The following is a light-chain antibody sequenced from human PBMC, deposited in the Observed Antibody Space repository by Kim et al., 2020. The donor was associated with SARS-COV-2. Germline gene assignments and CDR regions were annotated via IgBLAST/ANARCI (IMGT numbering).Light chain of an antibody. V-gene: IGKV3-20*01. Sequence: ETVLTQSPGTLSLSPGERATLSCRASESVSSNNLAWYQQKSGQAPRLLIYGASSRATGIPERFSGSGSGTDFTLTISRLEPEDFAVFYCQQYGRSWTFGQGTKVDIK. CDR3: QQYGRSWT. CDR2: GAS. CDR1: ESVSSNN. J-gene: IGKJ1*01.